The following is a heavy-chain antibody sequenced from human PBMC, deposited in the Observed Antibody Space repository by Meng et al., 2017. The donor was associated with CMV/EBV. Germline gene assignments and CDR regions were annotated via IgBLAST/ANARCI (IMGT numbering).Heavy chain of an antibody. CDR1: GGTFSSYA. Sequence: SVKVSCKASGGTFSSYAISWVRQAPGQGLEWMGGIIPIFGTANYAQRFQGRVTITTDESTSTAYMELSSLRSEDTAVYYCARWYSSSSTSPHAFDIWGQGTMVTVSS. D-gene: IGHD6-6*01. V-gene: IGHV1-69*05. J-gene: IGHJ3*02. CDR3: ARWYSSSSTSPHAFDI. CDR2: IIPIFGTA.